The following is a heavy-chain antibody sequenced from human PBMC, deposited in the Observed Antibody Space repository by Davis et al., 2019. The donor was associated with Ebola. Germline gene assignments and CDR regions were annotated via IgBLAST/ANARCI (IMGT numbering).Heavy chain of an antibody. D-gene: IGHD6-19*01. CDR1: GFTFSGSA. J-gene: IGHJ5*02. CDR3: ARGRTVAGTRGLSWFDP. Sequence: GESLKISCAASGFTFSGSAMHWVRQAPGQRLEWMGWINGGNGDTKYSQKFRDRVTITRDTSASTSYMELSSLTSEDTAVFYCARGRTVAGTRGLSWFDPWGPGTRVTVSS. V-gene: IGHV1-3*01. CDR2: INGGNGDT.